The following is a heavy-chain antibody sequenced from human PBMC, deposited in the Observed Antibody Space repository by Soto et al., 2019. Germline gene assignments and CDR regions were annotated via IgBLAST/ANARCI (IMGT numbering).Heavy chain of an antibody. V-gene: IGHV3-23*01. D-gene: IGHD2-8*01. CDR2: ISGSGGST. J-gene: IGHJ4*02. CDR3: AILMHDFDY. Sequence: GRSLRLSFAASGFTFSSYAMSWVRQAPGKGVEWVSAISGSGGSTYYADSVKGRFTISRDNSKNTLYLQMNSLRAEDTAVYYCAILMHDFDYLGQGTLVTGSS. CDR1: GFTFSSYA.